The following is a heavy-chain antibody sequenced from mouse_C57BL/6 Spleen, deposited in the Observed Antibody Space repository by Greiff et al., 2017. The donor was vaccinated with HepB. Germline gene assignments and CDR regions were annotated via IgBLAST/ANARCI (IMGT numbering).Heavy chain of an antibody. V-gene: IGHV1-52*01. Sequence: QVQLQQPGAELVRPGSSVKLSCKASGYTFTSYWMHWVKQRPIQGLEWIGNIDPSDSETHYNQKFKDKATLTVDKSSSTAYMQLRSLTSEDSAVYYFARGDYYGSIYLAWFAYWGQGTLVTVSA. D-gene: IGHD1-1*01. CDR2: IDPSDSET. CDR1: GYTFTSYW. J-gene: IGHJ3*01. CDR3: ARGDYYGSIYLAWFAY.